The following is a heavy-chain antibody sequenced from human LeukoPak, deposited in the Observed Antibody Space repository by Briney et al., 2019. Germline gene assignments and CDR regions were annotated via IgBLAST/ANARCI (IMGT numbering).Heavy chain of an antibody. CDR1: GFTFSDVW. CDR3: ARDMDKLGDYYGMDV. D-gene: IGHD3-16*01. Sequence: GGSLRLSCTASGFTFSDVWMSWVRQAPGKGLEWLSIVSGGGDITSYADSVKGRFTISRDNTRNSLFLQMNSLRAEDTAVYYCARDMDKLGDYYGMDVWGQGTTVIVSS. J-gene: IGHJ6*02. CDR2: VSGGGDIT. V-gene: IGHV3-11*01.